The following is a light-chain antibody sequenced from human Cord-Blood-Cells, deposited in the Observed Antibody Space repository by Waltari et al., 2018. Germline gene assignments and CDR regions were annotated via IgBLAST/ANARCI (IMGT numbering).Light chain of an antibody. CDR3: CSYAGSSTWV. CDR2: EVS. J-gene: IGLJ3*02. V-gene: IGLV2-23*02. Sequence: QSALTQPASVSGSPGQSITISCTGTSSDVGSYNLVSWYQQHPGKAPNLMIYEVSKRPSGVSNRFSGAKSGNTASLTISGIQAEDEADYYCCSYAGSSTWVFGGGTKLTVL. CDR1: SSDVGSYNL.